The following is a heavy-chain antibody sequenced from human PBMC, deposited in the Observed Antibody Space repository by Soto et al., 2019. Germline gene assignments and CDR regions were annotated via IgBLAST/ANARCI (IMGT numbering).Heavy chain of an antibody. Sequence: AETLSLTCAVYGGSFSGYYWSWIRQPPGKGLEWIGEINHSGSTNYNPSLKSRVTISVDTSKNQFSLKLSSVTAADTAVYYCARGFRARTRRAVSDYWGQGTLVTVSS. CDR1: GGSFSGYY. J-gene: IGHJ4*02. V-gene: IGHV4-34*01. D-gene: IGHD6-6*01. CDR2: INHSGST. CDR3: ARGFRARTRRAVSDY.